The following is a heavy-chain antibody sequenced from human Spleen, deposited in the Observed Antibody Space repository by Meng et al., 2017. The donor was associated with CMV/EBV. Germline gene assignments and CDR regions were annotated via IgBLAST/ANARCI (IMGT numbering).Heavy chain of an antibody. Sequence: QSQPQVRGPGLRKHTGSLSCTGAVAGVTISVSTWWSWGRQTPENVVEWIGEIYHSGRTNYNPSLRGRVTIALDKSKNQFSPTLRSVTAADTAVYYCARAPYATGWAGWGQGTLVTVSS. V-gene: IGHV4-4*02. J-gene: IGHJ4*02. CDR3: ARAPYATGWAG. CDR2: IYHSGRT. D-gene: IGHD6-19*01. CDR1: GVTISVSTW.